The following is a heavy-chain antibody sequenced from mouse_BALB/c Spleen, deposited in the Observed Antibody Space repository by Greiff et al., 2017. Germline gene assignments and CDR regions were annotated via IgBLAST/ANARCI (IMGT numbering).Heavy chain of an antibody. CDR1: GFTFSSYT. J-gene: IGHJ4*01. CDR2: ISNGGGST. D-gene: IGHD1-1*01. CDR3: ASYYYGSSPYAMDY. Sequence: EVKVVESGGGLVQPGGSLKLSCAASGFTFSSYTMSWVRQTPEKRLEWVAYISNGGGSTYYPDTVKGRFTISRDNAKNTLYLQMSSLKSEDTAMYYCASYYYGSSPYAMDYWGQGTSVTVSS. V-gene: IGHV5-12-2*01.